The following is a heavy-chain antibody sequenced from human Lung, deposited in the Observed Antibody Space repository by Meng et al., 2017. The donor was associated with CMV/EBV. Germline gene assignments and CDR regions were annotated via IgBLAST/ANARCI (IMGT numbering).Heavy chain of an antibody. CDR2: ISYDGSNK. CDR1: GFTFNTYA. CDR3: VRDQGGESMIAVLIERFGMDV. V-gene: IGHV3-30*04. D-gene: IGHD3-22*01. Sequence: GESXKISXXXSGFTFNTYAMHWVRQAPGKGLEWVAVISYDGSNKYTADSVQGRLTISRDNSKNNLYLQMNSLTVEDTAVYYCVRDQGGESMIAVLIERFGMDVXGQGXTVTVSS. J-gene: IGHJ6*02.